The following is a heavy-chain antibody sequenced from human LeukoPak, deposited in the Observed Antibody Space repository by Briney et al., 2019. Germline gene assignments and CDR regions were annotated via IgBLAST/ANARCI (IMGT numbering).Heavy chain of an antibody. CDR2: IYYSGST. D-gene: IGHD2-15*01. V-gene: IGHV4-59*12. CDR3: ARDGVVVAADAFDI. Sequence: SETLSLTCTVSGGSISSYYWSWIRQPPGKGLEWIGYIYYSGSTYYNPSLKSRVTISVDTSKNQFSLKLSSVTAADTAVYYCARDGVVVAADAFDIWGQGTMVTVSS. J-gene: IGHJ3*02. CDR1: GGSISSYY.